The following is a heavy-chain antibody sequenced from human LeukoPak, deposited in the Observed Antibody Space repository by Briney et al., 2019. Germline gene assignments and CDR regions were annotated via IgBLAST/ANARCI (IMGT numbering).Heavy chain of an antibody. CDR1: GASFTAYT. J-gene: IGHJ4*02. CDR2: VKHGGST. V-gene: IGHV4-34*01. D-gene: IGHD3-16*01. CDR3: ARLRARGFDY. Sequence: SETLSLTRVVYGASFTAYTWSWLRQSPGKGLEWIGEVKHGGSTNYIPSLKSRVTISTDTSKNQFSLKLTSVTAADAAVYYCARLRARGFDYWGQGTLVTVAP.